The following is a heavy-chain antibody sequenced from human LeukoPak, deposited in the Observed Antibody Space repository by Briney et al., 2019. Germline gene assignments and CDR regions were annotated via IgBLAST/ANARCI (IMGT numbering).Heavy chain of an antibody. J-gene: IGHJ4*02. Sequence: SETLSLTCTVSGGSISSGDYYWSWIRQPPGKGLEWIGYIYYSGSTYYNPSLKSRVTISVDTSKNQFSLKLSSVTAADTAVYYCAREGYSGYSPWFDYWGQGTLVTVSS. CDR1: GGSISSGDYY. CDR2: IYYSGST. V-gene: IGHV4-30-4*02. CDR3: AREGYSGYSPWFDY. D-gene: IGHD5-12*01.